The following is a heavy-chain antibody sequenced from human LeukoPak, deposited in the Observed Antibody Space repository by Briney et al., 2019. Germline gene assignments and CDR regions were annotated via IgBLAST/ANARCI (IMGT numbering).Heavy chain of an antibody. CDR3: ARGVPLAARPGGGGDVCVY. V-gene: IGHV1-8*01. J-gene: IGHJ4*02. Sequence: GASVKVSCKASGYTFTSYDINWVRQATGQGLEWMGWMNPNSGNTGYAQKFQGRVTMTRNTSISTAYMELSSLRYEDTAVYYCARGVPLAARPGGGGDVCVYWGQGTLVTVSS. CDR2: MNPNSGNT. CDR1: GYTFTSYD. D-gene: IGHD6-6*01.